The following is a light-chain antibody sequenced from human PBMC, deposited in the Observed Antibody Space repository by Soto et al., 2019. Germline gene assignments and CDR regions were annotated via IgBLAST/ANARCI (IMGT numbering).Light chain of an antibody. Sequence: QSALTQPPSASGSPGQSVTISCTGTKNDIGVYDFVSWYQHHPGKAPRLIIYEVVKRPSGVPDRFSGSKSGNTASLTVSGLQAADEADYFCKSYAGSNTDVFGSGTKLPVL. CDR1: KNDIGVYDF. V-gene: IGLV2-8*01. CDR2: EVV. CDR3: KSYAGSNTDV. J-gene: IGLJ1*01.